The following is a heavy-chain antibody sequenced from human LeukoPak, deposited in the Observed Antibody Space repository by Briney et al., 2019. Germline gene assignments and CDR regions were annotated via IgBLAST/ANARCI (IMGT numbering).Heavy chain of an antibody. CDR1: GFTFSSYE. Sequence: GGSLRLSCAASGFTFSSYEMNWVRQAPGKGLEWVSYISSSGSTIYYVDSVKGRFTISRDNAKNSLYLQMNSLRAEDTAVHYCARVALTGPQDVWGKGTTVTVSS. CDR3: ARVALTGPQDV. D-gene: IGHD3-9*01. CDR2: ISSSGSTI. V-gene: IGHV3-48*03. J-gene: IGHJ6*04.